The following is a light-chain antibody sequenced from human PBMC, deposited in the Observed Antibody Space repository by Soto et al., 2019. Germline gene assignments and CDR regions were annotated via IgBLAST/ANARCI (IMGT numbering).Light chain of an antibody. CDR1: QGISNY. V-gene: IGKV1-27*01. CDR2: AAS. J-gene: IGKJ4*01. Sequence: DIQMTQSPSSLSASVGDRVTITCRASQGISNYLAWYQQKPGKVPKLLIYAASTLQSGVPSRFSGSGSGTDFTLTISSLQPDDVATYYCQKYNSAPRLTFGGGTKVEIK. CDR3: QKYNSAPRLT.